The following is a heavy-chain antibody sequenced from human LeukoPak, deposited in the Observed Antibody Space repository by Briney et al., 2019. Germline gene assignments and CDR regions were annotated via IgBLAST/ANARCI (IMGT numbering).Heavy chain of an antibody. CDR1: GYTFTRYG. CDR3: ARDNSAISDCSSASYFHFNY. V-gene: IGHV1-18*01. J-gene: IGHJ4*02. D-gene: IGHD2-2*01. Sequence: GASVKVSCKASGYTFTRYGITWVRQAPGQGLEWMGWISAYNGNTNYAHKVQGRVTMTTDTSTSTAYMELRSLSSDDTAVYYCARDNSAISDCSSASYFHFNYWGQGTLVTVSS. CDR2: ISAYNGNT.